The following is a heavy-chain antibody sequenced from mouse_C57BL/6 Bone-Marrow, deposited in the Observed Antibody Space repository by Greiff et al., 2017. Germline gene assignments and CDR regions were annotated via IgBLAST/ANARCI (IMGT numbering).Heavy chain of an antibody. J-gene: IGHJ4*01. D-gene: IGHD2-4*01. Sequence: EVQLQQSGPELVKPGASVKISCKASGYSFTDYNMNWVKQSNGKSLDWIGVINPNYGTTRYNPKFNGKATLTVDQSSSTADMQRNILTSEDSAVYCCARGYDYDYAMDYWGQGTSVTVSS. CDR3: ARGYDYDYAMDY. CDR2: INPNYGTT. CDR1: GYSFTDYN. V-gene: IGHV1-39*01.